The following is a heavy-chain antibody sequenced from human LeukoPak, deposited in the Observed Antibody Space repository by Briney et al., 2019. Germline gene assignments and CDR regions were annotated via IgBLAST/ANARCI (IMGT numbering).Heavy chain of an antibody. Sequence: GGSLRLSCAASGLTFDDYGMSWVRQAPGKGLEWVSGINWNGGSTGYADSVKGRFTISRDNAKNSLYLRMNSLRAEDTALYYCARVYLRKRVYYYYYMDVWGKGTTVTVSS. V-gene: IGHV3-20*04. CDR2: INWNGGST. J-gene: IGHJ6*03. CDR1: GLTFDDYG. CDR3: ARVYLRKRVYYYYYMDV.